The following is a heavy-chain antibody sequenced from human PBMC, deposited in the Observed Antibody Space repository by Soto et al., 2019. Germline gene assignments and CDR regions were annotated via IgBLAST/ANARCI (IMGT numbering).Heavy chain of an antibody. CDR2: IYYSGST. J-gene: IGHJ5*02. Sequence: SETLSLTCTVSDGSISSSSYYWGWIRQPPGKGLEWIGSIYYSGSTYYNPSLKSRVTISVDTSKNQFSLKLSSVTAADTAVYYCAVYYYGSGNNWFDPWGQGTLVTVSS. D-gene: IGHD3-10*01. CDR3: AVYYYGSGNNWFDP. CDR1: DGSISSSSYY. V-gene: IGHV4-39*01.